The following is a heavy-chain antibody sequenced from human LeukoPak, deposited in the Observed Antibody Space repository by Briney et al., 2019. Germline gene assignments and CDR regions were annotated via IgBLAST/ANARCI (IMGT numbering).Heavy chain of an antibody. Sequence: GGSLRLSCAASGFTFSSYAMSWVRQAPGKGLEWVPALSGSGGSTYYADSVKGRFTISRDNSRTPLYLQMNSLGAEDTAVYYCAKDSSQTPYYFDYWGQGTLVTVSS. J-gene: IGHJ4*02. V-gene: IGHV3-23*01. CDR3: AKDSSQTPYYFDY. CDR1: GFTFSSYA. CDR2: LSGSGGST.